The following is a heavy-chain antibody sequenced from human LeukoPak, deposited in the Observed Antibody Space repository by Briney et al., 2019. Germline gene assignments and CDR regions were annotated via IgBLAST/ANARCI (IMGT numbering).Heavy chain of an antibody. CDR1: GFTFSDYS. CDR3: ARRMTATSKCFDY. V-gene: IGHV3-23*01. J-gene: IGHJ4*02. D-gene: IGHD2/OR15-2a*01. CDR2: VTTDTGPT. Sequence: GGSLRLSCAASGFTFSDYSLTWVRQTPGKGLEWVSTVTTDTGPTYYTDSVKGRFTVSRDSSKNTLYLQMNSLRAVDTAVYFCARRMTATSKCFDYWGQGTLVTVSS.